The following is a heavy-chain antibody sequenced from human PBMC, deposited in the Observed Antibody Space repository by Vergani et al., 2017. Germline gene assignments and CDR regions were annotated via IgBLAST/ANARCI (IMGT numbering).Heavy chain of an antibody. V-gene: IGHV1-69*02. Sequence: QVQLVQSGAEVKQPGSSVKVSCKASGGTFSSYNISWVRQAPGQGLEWMGRIIPILGIANYAQKFQGVVTITADKSTSTAYMELSSLRSEDTAVYYCARAGGVGVRVGDYWGQGTLVTVSS. CDR1: GGTFSSYN. CDR2: IIPILGIA. D-gene: IGHD3-22*01. CDR3: ARAGGVGVRVGDY. J-gene: IGHJ4*02.